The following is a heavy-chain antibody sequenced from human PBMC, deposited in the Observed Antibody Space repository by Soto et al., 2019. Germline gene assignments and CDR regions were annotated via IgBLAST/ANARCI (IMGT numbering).Heavy chain of an antibody. Sequence: PSETLSLTCTVSGDSVSSGSYSWTWIRQPPGKGLEWIGYIYLSGSTNYSPSLRSRVSISVDTSKNEFSLRLSSVTAADTAVYFCARSVAVPGAHIDYWGQGTQVTVSS. J-gene: IGHJ4*02. CDR2: IYLSGST. CDR3: ARSVAVPGAHIDY. D-gene: IGHD6-19*01. V-gene: IGHV4-61*01. CDR1: GDSVSSGSYS.